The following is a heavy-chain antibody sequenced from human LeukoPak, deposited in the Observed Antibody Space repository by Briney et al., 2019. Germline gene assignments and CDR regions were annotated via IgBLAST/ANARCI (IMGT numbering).Heavy chain of an antibody. CDR1: GFTFDDYA. CDR3: AKAADGYLALDY. Sequence: GGSLRLSCAASGFTFDDYAMHWVRQAPGKGLEWVSGISWNSGSIGYADSVKGRFTISRDNAKNSLYLQMNSLRAEDAALYYCAKAADGYLALDYWGQGTLVTVSS. J-gene: IGHJ4*02. D-gene: IGHD6-13*01. CDR2: ISWNSGSI. V-gene: IGHV3-9*01.